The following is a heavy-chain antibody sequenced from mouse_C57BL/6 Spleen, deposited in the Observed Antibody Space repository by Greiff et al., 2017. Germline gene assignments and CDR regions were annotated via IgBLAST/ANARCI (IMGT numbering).Heavy chain of an antibody. CDR1: GYTFTSYT. J-gene: IGHJ2*01. CDR3: ARTLPDFDY. CDR2: INPSSGYT. V-gene: IGHV1-4*01. Sequence: QVQLQQSGAELARPGASVKMSCKASGYTFTSYTMHWVKQRPGQGLEWIGYINPSSGYTKYNQKFKDKATLTADTSSSTAYLQLSSLTSDDFAVYYRARTLPDFDYWGQGTTLTVSS.